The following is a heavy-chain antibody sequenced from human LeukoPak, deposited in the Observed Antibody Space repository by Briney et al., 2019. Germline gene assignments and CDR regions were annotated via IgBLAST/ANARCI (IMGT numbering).Heavy chain of an antibody. CDR2: ISKTTTNI. D-gene: IGHD4-17*01. J-gene: IGHJ4*02. V-gene: IGHV3-21*06. CDR3: VRGDGDLFDY. CDR1: GFTFRSYN. Sequence: GGSLRLSCAASGFTFRSYNMNWVRQAPGKGLEWVSFISKTTTNIYYGDSVRGRFTISRDNAKNSIHLQMSSLRAEDSAVYYCVRGDGDLFDYWGQGTLVSVSS.